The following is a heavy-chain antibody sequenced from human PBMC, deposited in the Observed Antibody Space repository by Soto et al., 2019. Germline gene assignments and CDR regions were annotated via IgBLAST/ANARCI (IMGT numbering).Heavy chain of an antibody. D-gene: IGHD3-3*01. V-gene: IGHV4-61*01. CDR3: ARGQAFWTGSYRMPYYFDY. CDR2: LYYSGST. J-gene: IGHJ4*02. Sequence: SETLSLTCTVPGGSVSSGSYYWSWIRQPPGKGLEYIGYLYYSGSTNYNPSLKRRVTISVDTPKNQFSLKLTSVTAADTAIYYCARGQAFWTGSYRMPYYFDYWGQGTLVTVSS. CDR1: GGSVSSGSYY.